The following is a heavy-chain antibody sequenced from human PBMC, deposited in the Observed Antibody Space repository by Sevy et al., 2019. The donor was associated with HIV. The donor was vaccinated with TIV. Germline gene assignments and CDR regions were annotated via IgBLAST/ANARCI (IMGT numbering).Heavy chain of an antibody. CDR1: GFTFSNYA. J-gene: IGHJ4*01. V-gene: IGHV3-33*08. D-gene: IGHD6-13*01. CDR2: IWYDGSNK. CDR3: ARAGIGALGDY. Sequence: GGSLRLSCAASGFTFSNYAIHWVRQAPGKGLEWVALIWYDGSNKYYAYSVKGRFTISRDNSKNTVYLQMNSLRAEDTAMYYCARAGIGALGDYWGHGTLVTVSS.